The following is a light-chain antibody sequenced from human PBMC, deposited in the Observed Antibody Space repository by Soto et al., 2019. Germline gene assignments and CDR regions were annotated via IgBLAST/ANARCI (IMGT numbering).Light chain of an antibody. CDR3: QQYDTYSWT. V-gene: IGKV1-5*01. CDR1: QSISNS. J-gene: IGKJ1*01. Sequence: DIQMTPSPSILSVSVGDRVTITCRASQSISNSLAWYQQRPGTAPKLLIYDASTLENGVPSRFSGSGSGTEFTLTISSLQPDDSATYYCQQYDTYSWTFGQGTKVDIK. CDR2: DAS.